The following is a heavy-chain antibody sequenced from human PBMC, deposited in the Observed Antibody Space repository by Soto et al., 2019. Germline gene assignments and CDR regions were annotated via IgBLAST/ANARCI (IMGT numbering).Heavy chain of an antibody. V-gene: IGHV4-38-2*02. Sequence: SETLSLTCTVSGYSVTSGSYWGWFRQPPEKGLEWIGSVYLSGHTYHNPSLMSRVTISIDTSKNQFSLKLTSVTAADTAVYYCARARIVVSGTIVDFWGPGTLVTVSS. CDR3: ARARIVVSGTIVDF. D-gene: IGHD1-7*01. CDR1: GYSVTSGSY. J-gene: IGHJ4*02. CDR2: VYLSGHT.